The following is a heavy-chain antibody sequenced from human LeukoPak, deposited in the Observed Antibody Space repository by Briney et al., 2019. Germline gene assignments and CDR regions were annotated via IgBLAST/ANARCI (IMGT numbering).Heavy chain of an antibody. D-gene: IGHD3-10*01. CDR3: TRQTNRLLWFGESPLENWFDP. Sequence: PSQTLSLTCTVSGGSISSGGYYWSWIRQHPGKGLEWIGYIYYSGSTYYNPSLKSRVTISVDTSKNQFSLKLSSVTAADTAVYYCTRQTNRLLWFGESPLENWFDPWGQGTLVTVSS. CDR1: GGSISSGGYY. J-gene: IGHJ5*02. CDR2: IYYSGST. V-gene: IGHV4-31*03.